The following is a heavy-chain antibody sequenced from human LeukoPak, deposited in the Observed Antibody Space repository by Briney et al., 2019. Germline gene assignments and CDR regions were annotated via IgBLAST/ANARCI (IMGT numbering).Heavy chain of an antibody. J-gene: IGHJ5*02. Sequence: SETLSLTCSVSGGSISNNNWWSWVRQSPGKGLEWIGNIYHSGTTHYNPSLKSRATISVEKSKNQFSLKLNSVTAADTAVYYCAIKPPSGWFGTGWLDPWGQGTLVTVSS. CDR2: IYHSGTT. CDR3: AIKPPSGWFGTGWLDP. CDR1: GGSISNNNW. D-gene: IGHD3-10*01. V-gene: IGHV4-4*02.